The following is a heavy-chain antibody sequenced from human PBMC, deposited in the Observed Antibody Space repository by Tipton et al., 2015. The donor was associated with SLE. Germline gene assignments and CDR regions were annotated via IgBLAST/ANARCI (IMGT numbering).Heavy chain of an antibody. CDR3: ARGLQFVHGSSGYFET. J-gene: IGHJ4*02. CDR2: IYYSGST. V-gene: IGHV4-39*07. D-gene: IGHD3-22*01. CDR1: GGSISSGGYS. Sequence: TLSLTCAVSGGSISSGGYSWSWIRQPPGKGLEWIGNIYYSGSTYYNPSLKIRLTISVDTSKNQFSLKLSSVTAADTAVYYCARGLQFVHGSSGYFETWGQGTLVTVSS.